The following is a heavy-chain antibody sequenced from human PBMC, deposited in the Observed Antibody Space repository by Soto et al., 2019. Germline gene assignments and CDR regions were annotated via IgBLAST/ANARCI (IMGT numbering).Heavy chain of an antibody. CDR2: ISGSGGST. D-gene: IGHD6-13*01. Sequence: GGSLRLSCAASGFTFSSYAMSWVRQAPGKGLEWVSAISGSGGSTYDADSVKGRFTISRDNSKNTLYLQMNILRAEATAVYYCAKDLDRYSSSWYYFDYWGQGTLVTVSS. J-gene: IGHJ4*02. CDR1: GFTFSSYA. CDR3: AKDLDRYSSSWYYFDY. V-gene: IGHV3-23*01.